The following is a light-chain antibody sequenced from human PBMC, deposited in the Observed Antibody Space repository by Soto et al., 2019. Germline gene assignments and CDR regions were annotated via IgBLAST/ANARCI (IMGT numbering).Light chain of an antibody. Sequence: QSALTQPASVSGSPGQSITISCTGTSSDVVGYNYVSWYQQHPGKAPKLMIYDVSNRPSGVSNRFSGSKSGNTASLTISGLQAEGEADYYCSSYTSSSTVFGGGTKVTVL. V-gene: IGLV2-14*01. CDR1: SSDVVGYNY. J-gene: IGLJ2*01. CDR2: DVS. CDR3: SSYTSSSTV.